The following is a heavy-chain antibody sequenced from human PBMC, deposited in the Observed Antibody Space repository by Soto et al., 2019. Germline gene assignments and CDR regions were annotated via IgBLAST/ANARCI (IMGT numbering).Heavy chain of an antibody. CDR2: FDPEDGET. J-gene: IGHJ6*02. Sequence: GASVKVSCKVSGYTLTELSMHWVRQAPGKGLEWMGGFDPEDGETIYAQKFQGRVTMTEDTSTDTAYMELSSLRSEDTAVYYCATWLRFIWGFYYYYGMDVWGQGTTVTVSS. V-gene: IGHV1-24*01. D-gene: IGHD5-12*01. CDR1: GYTLTELS. CDR3: ATWLRFIWGFYYYYGMDV.